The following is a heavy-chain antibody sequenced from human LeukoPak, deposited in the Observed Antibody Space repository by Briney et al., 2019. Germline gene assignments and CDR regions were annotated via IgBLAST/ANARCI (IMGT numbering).Heavy chain of an antibody. CDR3: ARDPLYKDMDV. V-gene: IGHV4-59*01. D-gene: IGHD1-14*01. J-gene: IGHJ6*02. CDR1: GGSISSYH. CDR2: IYYSGMT. Sequence: SGTLPLTCTVSGGSISSYHWSWIRQPPGKGLEWIGNIYYSGMTNYNPSLKSRVTISLNTSKNQFSLKLSSVTAADTAVYFCARDPLYKDMDVWGQGTTVTVSS.